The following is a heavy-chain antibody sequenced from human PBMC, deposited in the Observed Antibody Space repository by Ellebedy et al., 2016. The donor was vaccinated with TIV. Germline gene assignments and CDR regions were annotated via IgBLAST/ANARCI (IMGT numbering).Heavy chain of an antibody. CDR1: GYSFTSYW. J-gene: IGHJ4*02. V-gene: IGHV5-51*01. Sequence: GESLKISCKGSGYSFTSYWLGRVRQMPGKGLEWMGIIYPGDSDTRYSQSFQGQVTIPADKSISTAYLQWSSLKASDTAMYYCARLDSLRYLDYWGQGTLVTVSS. CDR3: ARLDSLRYLDY. CDR2: IYPGDSDT. D-gene: IGHD3-9*01.